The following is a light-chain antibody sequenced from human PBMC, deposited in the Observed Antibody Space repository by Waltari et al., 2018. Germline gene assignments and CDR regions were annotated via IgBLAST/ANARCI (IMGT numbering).Light chain of an antibody. CDR2: DAS. CDR3: QQRSNWPPN. V-gene: IGKV3-11*01. J-gene: IGKJ5*01. CDR1: QSVSNY. Sequence: EIVLTQSPATLSLSAWESGTLSCSASQSVSNYLAWYQQKPGQAPRLLIYDASNRATAIPARFSGSGSGTDFTLTISSLEPEDFAVYYCQQRSNWPPNFGQGTRLEIK.